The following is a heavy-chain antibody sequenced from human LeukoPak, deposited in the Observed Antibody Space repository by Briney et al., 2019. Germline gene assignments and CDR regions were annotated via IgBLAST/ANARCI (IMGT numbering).Heavy chain of an antibody. Sequence: GGSLRLSCAASGFTFSSYWMHWVRHAPGKGLVWVSRINSDGSSTSYADSVKGRFTISRDNAKNTLYLQMNSLRAEDTAVYYCARVLAYCGGDCYSDAFDIRGQGTMVTVSS. CDR2: INSDGSST. CDR3: ARVLAYCGGDCYSDAFDI. V-gene: IGHV3-74*01. CDR1: GFTFSSYW. D-gene: IGHD2-21*02. J-gene: IGHJ3*02.